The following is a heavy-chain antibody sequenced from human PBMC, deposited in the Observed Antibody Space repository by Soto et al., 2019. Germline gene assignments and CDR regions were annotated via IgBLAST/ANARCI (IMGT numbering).Heavy chain of an antibody. V-gene: IGHV3-15*01. CDR3: TCLHYDILTGSKWHYFDY. CDR1: AFTFGDAR. CDR2: IKSKTDGGTR. J-gene: IGHJ4*02. Sequence: GSLRLSCAASAFTFGDARLCWNRQAPGKGLEWVGRIKSKTDGGTRDYAAPVKGRVTISRDDSKNTLYLQMNSLKTEDTAVYYCTCLHYDILTGSKWHYFDYWGQGTLVTVSS. D-gene: IGHD3-9*01.